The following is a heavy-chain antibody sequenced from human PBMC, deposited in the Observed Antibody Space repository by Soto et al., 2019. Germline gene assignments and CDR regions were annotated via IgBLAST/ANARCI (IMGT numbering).Heavy chain of an antibody. J-gene: IGHJ6*03. Sequence: QLQLQESGPGLVRPSETLSLTCSVSGGYISNSNNYWGWIRQSPGRGLEWIGSVHYSGVAYYNPSLKSRVTVSVDTSKNQFSLSLRSVTAADTAVYYSARLSREYYYMDVWGKGTTVTVSS. CDR1: GGYISNSNNY. V-gene: IGHV4-39*01. CDR2: VHYSGVA. CDR3: ARLSREYYYMDV.